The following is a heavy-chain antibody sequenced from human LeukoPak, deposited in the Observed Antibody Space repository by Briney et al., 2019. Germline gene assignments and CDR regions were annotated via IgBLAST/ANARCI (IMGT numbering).Heavy chain of an antibody. D-gene: IGHD5-18*01. Sequence: GGFLRLSCEVSGFTFSSYHMNWVRQAPGKGLEWVSSIGSSGSYIYYADSLTGRFTISRDNAKNSLYLQMNSLRAEDTAMYYCARRATTERGHSYGLDFWGQGTLVTVSS. CDR3: ARRATTERGHSYGLDF. CDR1: GFTFSSYH. J-gene: IGHJ4*02. V-gene: IGHV3-21*01. CDR2: IGSSGSYI.